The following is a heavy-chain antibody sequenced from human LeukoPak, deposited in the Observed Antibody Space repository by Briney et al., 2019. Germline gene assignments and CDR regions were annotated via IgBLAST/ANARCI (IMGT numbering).Heavy chain of an antibody. D-gene: IGHD2-15*01. CDR3: ARDHCSGGSCYPDAFDI. J-gene: IGHJ3*02. CDR1: GGSISSSNW. V-gene: IGHV4-4*02. Sequence: SGTLSLTCAVPGGSISSSNWWSWVRQPPGKGLEWIGEIYHSGSTNYNPSLKSRVTISVDTSKNQFSLKLSSVTAADTAVYYCARDHCSGGSCYPDAFDIWGQGTMVTVSS. CDR2: IYHSGST.